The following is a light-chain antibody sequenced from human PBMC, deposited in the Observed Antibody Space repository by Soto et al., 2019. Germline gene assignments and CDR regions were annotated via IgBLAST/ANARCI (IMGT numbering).Light chain of an antibody. CDR3: QQYYSTPPAFT. CDR1: QSVLYSSNNKNY. J-gene: IGKJ3*01. V-gene: IGKV4-1*01. CDR2: WAS. Sequence: DIVMTQSPDSLAVSLGERATINCKSSQSVLYSSNNKNYFAWYQQKPGQPPKLLIYWASTRESGVPDRFSGSGSGTDFTLTISSLQAEDVAVYYYQQYYSTPPAFTFGPGTKVDIK.